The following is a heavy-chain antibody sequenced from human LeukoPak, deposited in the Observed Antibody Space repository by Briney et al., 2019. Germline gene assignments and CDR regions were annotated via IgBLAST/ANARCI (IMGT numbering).Heavy chain of an antibody. J-gene: IGHJ4*02. Sequence: AGGSLRLSCAASGFTFSSYSMNWVRQAPGKGLEWVSSISSSSSYIYYADSVKGRFTISRDNAKNSLYLQMNSLRAEDTAVYYCALPPPYYYDSSGYYYVDYFDYWGQGTLVTVSS. D-gene: IGHD3-22*01. CDR2: ISSSSSYI. V-gene: IGHV3-21*01. CDR3: ALPPPYYYDSSGYYYVDYFDY. CDR1: GFTFSSYS.